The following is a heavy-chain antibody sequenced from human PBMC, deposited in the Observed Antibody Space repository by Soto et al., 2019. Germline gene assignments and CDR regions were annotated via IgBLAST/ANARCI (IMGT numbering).Heavy chain of an antibody. CDR1: GYSISSGYY. Sequence: ASETLSLTCAVSGYSISSGYYWGWIRQPPGKGLEWIGSIYHSGSTYYNPSPKSRVTISVDTSKNQFSLKLSSVTAADTAVYYCARDAPYYYDSSGSTRRWFDPWGQGTLVTVSS. CDR2: IYHSGST. CDR3: ARDAPYYYDSSGSTRRWFDP. D-gene: IGHD3-22*01. V-gene: IGHV4-38-2*02. J-gene: IGHJ5*02.